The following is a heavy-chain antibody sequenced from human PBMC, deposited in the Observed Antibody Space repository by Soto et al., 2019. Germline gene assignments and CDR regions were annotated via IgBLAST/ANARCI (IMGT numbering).Heavy chain of an antibody. D-gene: IGHD1-1*01. CDR1: GDSFSTYY. J-gene: IGHJ4*02. CDR2: IFYNGGT. CDR3: SRGQLVNKVIDY. V-gene: IGHV4-59*01. Sequence: SETLSLTCTVSGDSFSTYYWSWIRQSPGKGLQWIGYIFYNGGTAYNPSFKSRVTISLDMTNKQTALMLTSVLAADTSAYYCSRGQLVNKVIDYWGQGTLVTVSS.